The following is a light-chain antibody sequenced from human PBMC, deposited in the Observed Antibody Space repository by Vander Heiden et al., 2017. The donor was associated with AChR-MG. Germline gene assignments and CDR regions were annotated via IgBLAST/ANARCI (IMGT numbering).Light chain of an antibody. Sequence: SYELAQPPSVSVSPGQTASITCSGDKLGHKYASWYQQRPGQSPVLVIYQDNKRPSGIPERFSGSNSGNTATLTISGTQAIDEADYFCQAWDSTQVVFGGGTKLAVL. V-gene: IGLV3-1*01. CDR2: QDN. CDR3: QAWDSTQVV. J-gene: IGLJ2*01. CDR1: KLGHKY.